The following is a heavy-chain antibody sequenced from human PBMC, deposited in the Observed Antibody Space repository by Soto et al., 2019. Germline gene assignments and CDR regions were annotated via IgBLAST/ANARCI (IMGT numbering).Heavy chain of an antibody. CDR1: GFAFTNYG. J-gene: IGHJ4*02. Sequence: GGSLRLSCAASGFAFTNYGIHWVRQAPGKGLEWVAHISNDGSKKFYGASAKGRFTISRDNSENTVYLQMTSLRPDDTAVFYCARDVAMPTGLGLGYWGQGT. CDR3: ARDVAMPTGLGLGY. CDR2: ISNDGSKK. V-gene: IGHV3-30*03. D-gene: IGHD6-19*01.